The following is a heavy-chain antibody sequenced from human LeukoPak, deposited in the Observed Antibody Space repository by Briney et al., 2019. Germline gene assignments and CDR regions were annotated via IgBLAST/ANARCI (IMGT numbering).Heavy chain of an antibody. CDR3: ARERLSCSSTSCQLHGMDV. D-gene: IGHD2-2*01. CDR2: INWNGGST. J-gene: IGHJ6*02. CDR1: GFTFSSYS. Sequence: GGSLRLSCAASGFTFSSYSMNWVRQAPGKGLEWVSGINWNGGSTGYADSVKGRFTISRDNSKNTLYLQMNSLRAEDTAVYYCARERLSCSSTSCQLHGMDVWGQGTTVTVSS. V-gene: IGHV3-20*04.